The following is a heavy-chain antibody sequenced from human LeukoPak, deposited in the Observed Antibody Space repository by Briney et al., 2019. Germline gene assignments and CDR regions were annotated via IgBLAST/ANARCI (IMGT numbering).Heavy chain of an antibody. CDR2: IYYSGST. D-gene: IGHD4-11*01. J-gene: IGHJ5*02. CDR3: ARGASNYGSFWFDP. CDR1: GGSISSYY. V-gene: IGHV4-59*06. Sequence: SETLSLTCTVAGGSISSYYWSWIRQHPGKGLEWIGNIYYSGSTSYNPSLKSRVTISVDTSKNQFSLKLNSVTAADTAVYYCARGASNYGSFWFDPWGQGTLVTVSS.